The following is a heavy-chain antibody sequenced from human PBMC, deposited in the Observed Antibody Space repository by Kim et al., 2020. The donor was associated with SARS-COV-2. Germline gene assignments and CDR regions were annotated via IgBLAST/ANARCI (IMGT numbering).Heavy chain of an antibody. CDR3: ASTILGAFDI. V-gene: IGHV4-59*01. D-gene: IGHD7-27*01. CDR2: IYYSGST. J-gene: IGHJ3*02. CDR1: GGSISSYY. Sequence: SETLYLTCTVSGGSISSYYWSWIRQPPGKGLEWIGYIYYSGSTNYNPSLKSRVTISVDTSKNQFSLKLSSVTAADTAVYYCASTILGAFDIWGQGTMVTVSS.